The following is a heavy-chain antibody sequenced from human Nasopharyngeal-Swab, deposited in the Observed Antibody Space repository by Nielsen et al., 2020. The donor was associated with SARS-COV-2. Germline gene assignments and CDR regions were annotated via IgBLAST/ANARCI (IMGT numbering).Heavy chain of an antibody. D-gene: IGHD3-22*01. CDR1: GGSISSYY. CDR3: ARGSGYCGSSGYSDY. CDR2: IYYSGST. J-gene: IGHJ4*02. V-gene: IGHV4-59*13. Sequence: SETLSLTCTVSGGSISSYYWSWIRQPPGKGLEWIGYIYYSGSTNYNPSLKSRVTISVDTSKNQFSLKLSSVTAADTAVYYCARGSGYCGSSGYSDYWGQGTLVTVSS.